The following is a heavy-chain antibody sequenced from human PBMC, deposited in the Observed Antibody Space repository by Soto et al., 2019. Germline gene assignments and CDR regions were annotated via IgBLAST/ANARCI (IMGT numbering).Heavy chain of an antibody. V-gene: IGHV1-69*13. CDR2: IIPIFGTA. CDR3: ARDRPSGYGSGSYYGRDYYYGMDV. D-gene: IGHD3-10*01. Sequence: ASLNVSCRAAGGRFSIYAISWVRHAPGQGLEWMGGIIPIFGTANYAQKFQGRVTITADESTSTAYMELSSLRSEDTAVYYCARDRPSGYGSGSYYGRDYYYGMDVWGQGTTVTVSS. J-gene: IGHJ6*02. CDR1: GGRFSIYA.